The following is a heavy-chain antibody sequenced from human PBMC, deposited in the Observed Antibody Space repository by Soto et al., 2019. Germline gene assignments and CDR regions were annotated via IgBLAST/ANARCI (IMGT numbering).Heavy chain of an antibody. CDR3: ARLSIAVAGIVDY. CDR1: GGSISSSSYY. J-gene: IGHJ4*02. CDR2: IYYSGST. V-gene: IGHV4-39*01. D-gene: IGHD6-19*01. Sequence: QLQLQESGPGLVKPSETLSLTCTVSGGSISSSSYYWGWIRQPPGKGLEWIGSIYYSGSTYYNPSLKSRVTISGDTSKNQFSLKLSSVTAADTAVYYCARLSIAVAGIVDYWGQGTLVTVSS.